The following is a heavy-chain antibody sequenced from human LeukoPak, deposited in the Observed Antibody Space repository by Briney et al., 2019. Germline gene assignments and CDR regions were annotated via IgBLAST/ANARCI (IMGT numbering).Heavy chain of an antibody. D-gene: IGHD3-10*02. CDR1: RFSVSSNY. Sequence: GSLRLSCVVSRFSVSSNYMNWVRQAPGKGLEWVSVIYSGGYTYYADSVKGRFTISRDNSKNTLFLQMNSLTAEDTAIYYCARGGGGNYVLDDWGQGTLVTVSS. CDR3: ARGGGGNYVLDD. J-gene: IGHJ4*02. V-gene: IGHV3-53*01. CDR2: IYSGGYT.